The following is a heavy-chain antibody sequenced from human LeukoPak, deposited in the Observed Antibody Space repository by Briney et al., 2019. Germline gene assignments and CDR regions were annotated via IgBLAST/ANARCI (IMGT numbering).Heavy chain of an antibody. Sequence: GGSLRLSCAASGFTLSSFGMHWVRPAPGGGLEWVAFIWYDGSNKYYADSVKGRFTISRDNSKNTLYLQMNSLRAEDTAVYYCASTYYDFWSGYYPSYYYYYMDVWGKGTTVTVSS. J-gene: IGHJ6*03. CDR2: IWYDGSNK. V-gene: IGHV3-33*01. CDR3: ASTYYDFWSGYYPSYYYYYMDV. D-gene: IGHD3-3*01. CDR1: GFTLSSFG.